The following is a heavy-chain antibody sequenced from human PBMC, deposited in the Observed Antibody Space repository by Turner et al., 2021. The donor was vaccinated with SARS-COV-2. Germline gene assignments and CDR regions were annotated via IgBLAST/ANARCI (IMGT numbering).Heavy chain of an antibody. V-gene: IGHV3-48*01. D-gene: IGHD1-1*01. J-gene: IGHJ4*02. CDR1: GFTFSSYA. CDR2: ISSGSTDI. CDR3: ARDKRYSIDY. Sequence: EVRLVESGGGLAQPGGSLRLSCAASGFTFSSYAITWVRQAPGKGLEWLSYISSGSTDIYYADSVRGRFTVSRDNARNSLYLQMNNLRAEDTAVYYCARDKRYSIDYWGQGTLVTVSS.